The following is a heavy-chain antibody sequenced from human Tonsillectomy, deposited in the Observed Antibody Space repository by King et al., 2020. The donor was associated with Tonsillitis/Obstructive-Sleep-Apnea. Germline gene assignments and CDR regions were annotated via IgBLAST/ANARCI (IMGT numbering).Heavy chain of an antibody. J-gene: IGHJ4*02. D-gene: IGHD2-2*01. CDR3: ARLGGGIVVIPAALPFDY. V-gene: IGHV3-7*01. Sequence: VQLVESGGGLVQPGGSLRLSCAASGFTFSSYWMSWVRQAPGKGLEWVANIKQDGSEKYYVDSVKGRFIISRDNAENSLYLQMNNLRAEDTAVYYCARLGGGIVVIPAALPFDYWGQGTLVTVSS. CDR1: GFTFSSYW. CDR2: IKQDGSEK.